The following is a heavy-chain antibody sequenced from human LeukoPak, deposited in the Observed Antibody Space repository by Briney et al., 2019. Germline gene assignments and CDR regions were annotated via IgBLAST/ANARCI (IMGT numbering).Heavy chain of an antibody. V-gene: IGHV3-30*18. CDR1: GFTFSSYG. J-gene: IGHJ4*02. CDR2: ISYDGSNK. CDR3: AKEQNLHLSLDY. Sequence: GGSLRLSCAASGFTFSSYGMHWVRQAPGKGLEWVAVISYDGSNKYYADSVKGRFIISRDNSKDTLYLQMNSLRAEDTAVYYCAKEQNLHLSLDYWGQGTLVTVSS.